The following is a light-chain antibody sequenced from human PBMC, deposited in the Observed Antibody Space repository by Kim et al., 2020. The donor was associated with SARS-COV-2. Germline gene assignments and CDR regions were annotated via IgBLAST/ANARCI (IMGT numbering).Light chain of an antibody. CDR3: QAWDSSTV. J-gene: IGLJ1*01. V-gene: IGLV3-1*01. CDR1: KLGDKY. Sequence: VPGSPVQTANITCSGDKLGDKYACWYQQKPGQSPVLVIYQDSKRPSGIPERFSGSNSGNTATLTISGTQAMDEADYYCQAWDSSTVFGTGTKVTVL. CDR2: QDS.